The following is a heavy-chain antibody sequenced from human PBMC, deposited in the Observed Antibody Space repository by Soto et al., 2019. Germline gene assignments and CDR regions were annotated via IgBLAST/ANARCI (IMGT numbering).Heavy chain of an antibody. CDR1: GGSFSGYY. D-gene: IGHD2-2*01. Sequence: SETLSLTCAVYGGSFSGYYWSWIRQPPGKGLEWIGEINHSGSTNYNPSLKSRVTISVDTSKNQFSLKLSSVTAADTAVYYCARVYFMCSSTSCYWLAHWGQGTMVTVSS. J-gene: IGHJ1*01. V-gene: IGHV4-34*01. CDR3: ARVYFMCSSTSCYWLAH. CDR2: INHSGST.